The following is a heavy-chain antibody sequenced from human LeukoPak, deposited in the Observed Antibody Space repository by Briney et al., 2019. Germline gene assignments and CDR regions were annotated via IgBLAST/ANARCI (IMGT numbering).Heavy chain of an antibody. CDR3: ARVSYTSSWYDIDY. CDR1: GGSISSITYY. Sequence: PSETLSLTCTVSGGSISSITYYWGWIRQPPGKGLEWIGTIYFSGSTSYNPSLRSRVSMSVDTSKSQFTLKLTSVTAADTAMYYCARVSYTSSWYDIDYWGQGALVTVSS. D-gene: IGHD6-13*01. V-gene: IGHV4-39*06. J-gene: IGHJ4*02. CDR2: IYFSGST.